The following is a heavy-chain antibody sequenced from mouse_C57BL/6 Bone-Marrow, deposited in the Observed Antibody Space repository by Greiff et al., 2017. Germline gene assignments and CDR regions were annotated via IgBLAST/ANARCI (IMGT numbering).Heavy chain of an antibody. J-gene: IGHJ1*03. CDR2: ISDGGSYT. Sequence: EVQVVESGGGLVKPGGSLKLSCAASGFTFSSYAMSWVRQTPEKRLEWVATISDGGSYTYYPDNVKGRFTIARDNAKNNLYLQMSHLKSEDTAMYYCARDKDYGSGYGYFDVWGTGTTVTVSS. V-gene: IGHV5-4*01. CDR3: ARDKDYGSGYGYFDV. CDR1: GFTFSSYA. D-gene: IGHD1-1*01.